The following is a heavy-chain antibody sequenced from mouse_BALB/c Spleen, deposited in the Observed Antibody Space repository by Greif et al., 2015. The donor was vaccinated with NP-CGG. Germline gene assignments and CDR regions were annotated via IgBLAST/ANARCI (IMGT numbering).Heavy chain of an antibody. D-gene: IGHD4-1*01. J-gene: IGHJ2*01. V-gene: IGHV1-5*01. CDR2: IYPGNSDT. Sequence: VQLQQSGTVLARPGASVKMSRKASGYTFTSYWMHWVKQRPGQGLEWIGAIYPGNSDTSYNQKFKGKAKLTAVTSTSTAYMELSSLTNEDSAVYYCTRVGTGDYFDYWGQGTTLTVSS. CDR1: GYTFTSYW. CDR3: TRVGTGDYFDY.